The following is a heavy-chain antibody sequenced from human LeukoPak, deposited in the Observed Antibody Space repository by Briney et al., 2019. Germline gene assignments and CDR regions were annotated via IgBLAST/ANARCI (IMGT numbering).Heavy chain of an antibody. V-gene: IGHV4-34*01. J-gene: IGHJ4*02. Sequence: SETLSLTCAVYGGSFSGYYWSWIRQPPGKGLEWIGEINHSGSTNYNPSLKSRVTISVDTSKNQFSLKLSSVTAADTAVYYCARSWPNFDYWGQGTPVTVSS. CDR2: INHSGST. CDR1: GGSFSGYY. CDR3: ARSWPNFDY.